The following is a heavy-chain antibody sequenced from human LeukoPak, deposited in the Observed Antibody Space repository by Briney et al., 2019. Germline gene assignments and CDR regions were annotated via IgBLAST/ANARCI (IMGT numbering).Heavy chain of an antibody. J-gene: IGHJ4*02. CDR1: GGSISSYY. V-gene: IGHV4-59*01. Sequence: NPSETLSLTCTVSGGSISSYYWSWIRQPPGKGLEWIGYIYYSGSTNYNPSLKSLVTISVDTSKNQFSLKLSSVTAADTAVYYCARYWSGLFDYWGQGTLVTVSS. CDR2: IYYSGST. D-gene: IGHD3-3*01. CDR3: ARYWSGLFDY.